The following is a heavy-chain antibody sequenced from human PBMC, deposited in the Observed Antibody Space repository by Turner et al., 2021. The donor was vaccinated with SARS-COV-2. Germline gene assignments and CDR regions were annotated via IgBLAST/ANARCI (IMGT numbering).Heavy chain of an antibody. CDR3: ATGGWALRIFNWLYGMDV. CDR2: FDPEDGET. V-gene: IGHV1-24*01. Sequence: VQLVQSWAEVKKPGASVKVPCKVSGYTLTELSMHWVRQAPGEGLEWIGGFDPEDGETSYAQKFQGRVTMTEDTSTDTAYMELSSLRSEDTAVYYCATGGWALRIFNWLYGMDVWGQGTTVTVSS. CDR1: GYTLTELS. D-gene: IGHD3-9*01. J-gene: IGHJ6*02.